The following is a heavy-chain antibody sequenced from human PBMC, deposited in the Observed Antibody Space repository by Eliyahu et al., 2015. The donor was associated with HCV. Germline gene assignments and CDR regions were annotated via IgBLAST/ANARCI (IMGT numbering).Heavy chain of an antibody. J-gene: IGHJ2*01. CDR2: IFYDXAT. CDR3: ARLGGAVAVQYWNFGL. CDR1: XDPITSTSYW. Sequence: QQQLQESGPGVVKPSETLSLTCTLPXDPITSTSYWWAXIRQPPGKGLEGIGSIFYDXATNYNXALQSRVTISIDTPRNQFSLRVSSLTAADTALYYCARLGGAVAVQYWNFGLWGRGALVSVSS. D-gene: IGHD6-19*01. V-gene: IGHV4-39*01.